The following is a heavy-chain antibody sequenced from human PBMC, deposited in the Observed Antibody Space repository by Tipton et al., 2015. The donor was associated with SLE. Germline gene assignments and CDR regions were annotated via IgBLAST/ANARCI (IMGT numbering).Heavy chain of an antibody. V-gene: IGHV3-48*03. D-gene: IGHD4-17*01. Sequence: GSLRLSCAASGFTFSSYEMNWVRQAPGKGLEWVSYISSSGSTIYYADSVKGRFTISRDNAKNSLYLQMNSLRAEDTAVYYCAIARPMTTVIYWGQGTLVTVSS. J-gene: IGHJ4*02. CDR3: AIARPMTTVIY. CDR2: ISSSGSTI. CDR1: GFTFSSYE.